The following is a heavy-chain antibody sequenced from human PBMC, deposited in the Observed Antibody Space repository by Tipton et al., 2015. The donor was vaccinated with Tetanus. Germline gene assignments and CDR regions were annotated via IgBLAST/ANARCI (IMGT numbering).Heavy chain of an antibody. D-gene: IGHD4-23*01. J-gene: IGHJ4*02. V-gene: IGHV4-38-2*01. CDR1: DYSISTGYY. CDR3: ARGILGGNSGSTFDY. CDR2: IFHRGST. Sequence: TLSLTCSVTDYSISTGYYWGWIRQPPGKGLEWIGSIFHRGSTYYNASLKSRVTISVDTSKNQFPLKLSFVTAADTAVYYCARGILGGNSGSTFDYWGQGTLVTVSS.